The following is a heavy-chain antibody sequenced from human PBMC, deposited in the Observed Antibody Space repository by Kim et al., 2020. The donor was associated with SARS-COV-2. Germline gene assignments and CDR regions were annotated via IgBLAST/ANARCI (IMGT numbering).Heavy chain of an antibody. V-gene: IGHV3-33*01. CDR3: ARGSPVRHSTSIAAQMDV. Sequence: GGSLRLSCAASGFTFSSYGMHWVRQAPGKGLEWVAVIWYDGSNKYYADSVKGRFTISRDNSKNTLYLQMNSLRAEDTAVYYCARGSPVRHSTSIAAQMDVWGQGTTVTVSS. CDR2: IWYDGSNK. J-gene: IGHJ6*02. CDR1: GFTFSSYG. D-gene: IGHD6-6*01.